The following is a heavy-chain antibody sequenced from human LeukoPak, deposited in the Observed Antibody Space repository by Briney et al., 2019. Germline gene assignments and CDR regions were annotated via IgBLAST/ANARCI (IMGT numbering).Heavy chain of an antibody. CDR2: IYYSGST. CDR1: GGSISSSSYS. D-gene: IGHD2-8*01. Sequence: KASETLSLTCTVSGGSISSSSYSWGWIRQPPGKGLEWIGSIYYSGSTYYNPSLKSRVTISVDTSKNQFSLKLSSVTAADTAVYYCARGHGYCGMDVWGQGTTVTVSS. V-gene: IGHV4-39*01. J-gene: IGHJ6*02. CDR3: ARGHGYCGMDV.